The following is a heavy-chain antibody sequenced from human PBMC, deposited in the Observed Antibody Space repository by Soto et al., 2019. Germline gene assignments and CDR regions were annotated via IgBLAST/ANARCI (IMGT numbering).Heavy chain of an antibody. CDR3: ARAYCTNGVCYYYFDY. D-gene: IGHD2-8*01. V-gene: IGHV3-23*01. CDR2: ISGSGGST. Sequence: LSCAASGFTFSSYAMSWVRQAPGKGLEWVSAISGSGGSTYYADSVKGRFTISRDNSKSTLYLQMDSLRAEDTAVYYCARAYCTNGVCYYYFDYWGQGTLVTVSS. J-gene: IGHJ4*02. CDR1: GFTFSSYA.